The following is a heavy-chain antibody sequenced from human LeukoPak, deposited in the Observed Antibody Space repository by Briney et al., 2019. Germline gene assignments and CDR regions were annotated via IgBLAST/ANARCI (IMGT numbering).Heavy chain of an antibody. CDR2: ISYDGSNK. V-gene: IGHV3-30-3*01. Sequence: GGSLRLSCAASGFTFSYYAMHWVRQAPGKGLEWVAVISYDGSNKYYADSVKGRFTISRDNSKSTLYLQMDSLRAEDTAVYYCARETTYRCFDLWGRGTVVTVSS. J-gene: IGHJ2*01. D-gene: IGHD4-17*01. CDR1: GFTFSYYA. CDR3: ARETTYRCFDL.